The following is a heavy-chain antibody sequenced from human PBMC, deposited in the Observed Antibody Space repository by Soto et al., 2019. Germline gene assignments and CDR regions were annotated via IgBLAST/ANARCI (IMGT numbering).Heavy chain of an antibody. V-gene: IGHV3-23*01. D-gene: IGHD2-2*01. CDR3: AKLPRVVPAAPAPMDV. J-gene: IGHJ6*03. CDR1: GFTFSSYA. CDR2: ISGSGGST. Sequence: GGSLRLSCAASGFTFSSYAMSWVRQAPGKGLEWVSAISGSGGSTYYADSVKGRFTISRDNSKNTLYLQMNSLRAEDTAVYYCAKLPRVVPAAPAPMDVWGKGTTVTVSS.